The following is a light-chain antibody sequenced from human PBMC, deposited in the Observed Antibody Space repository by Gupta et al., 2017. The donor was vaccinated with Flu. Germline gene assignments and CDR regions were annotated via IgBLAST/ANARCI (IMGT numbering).Light chain of an antibody. J-gene: IGLJ1*01. V-gene: IGLV2-14*01. CDR2: DVN. CDR1: SSDVGGSNY. CDR3: SSYTNISTFYV. Sequence: QSALTQPASVSGSPGQSITISCTGTSSDVGGSNYVSWYQQHPGKAPRLLIYDVNNRPSGVSSRFSGSKSGNTASLTISRLQAEDETDYYCSSYTNISTFYVFGSGTSVTVL.